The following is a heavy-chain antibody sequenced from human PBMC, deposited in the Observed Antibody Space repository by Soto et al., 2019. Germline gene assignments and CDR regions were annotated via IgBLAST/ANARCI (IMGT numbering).Heavy chain of an antibody. J-gene: IGHJ4*02. CDR2: LSAGGST. Sequence: GGSLRLSCVISGLTVSSSAMTWVRQAPGKGLEWVSTLSAGGSTYFAASVKGRFTISRNSSANTLYLQMGSLKAEDTAVYYCAKDRGSGGIVTGTPDSWGPGTLVTVSS. D-gene: IGHD3-9*01. CDR3: AKDRGSGGIVTGTPDS. V-gene: IGHV3-23*01. CDR1: GLTVSSSA.